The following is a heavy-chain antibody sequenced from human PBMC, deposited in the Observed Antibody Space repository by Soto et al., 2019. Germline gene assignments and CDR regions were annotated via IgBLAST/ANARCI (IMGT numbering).Heavy chain of an antibody. V-gene: IGHV3-30-3*01. CDR1: GFTFSSYA. CDR2: ISYDGSNK. Sequence: QVQLVESGGGVVQPGRSLRLSCAASGFTFSSYAMHWVRQAPGKGLEWVAVISYDGSNKYYADSVKGRFTISRDNSKNTLYLQMNSLRAEDTAVYYCARDAYYDSSPWGFDYWGQGTLVTVSS. J-gene: IGHJ4*02. CDR3: ARDAYYDSSPWGFDY. D-gene: IGHD3-22*01.